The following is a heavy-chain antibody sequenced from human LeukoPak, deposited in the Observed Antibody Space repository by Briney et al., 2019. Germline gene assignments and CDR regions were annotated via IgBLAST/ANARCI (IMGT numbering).Heavy chain of an antibody. J-gene: IGHJ4*02. Sequence: ASVKVSCKASGYTFTSYAMHWVRQAPGQRLEWMGWINAGNGNTKYSQEFQGRVTITADESTSTAYMELNSLRSEDTAVYYCARDPSMIRGENTPYFDYWGQGTLVTVSS. CDR2: INAGNGNT. V-gene: IGHV1-3*03. CDR1: GYTFTSYA. D-gene: IGHD3-10*01. CDR3: ARDPSMIRGENTPYFDY.